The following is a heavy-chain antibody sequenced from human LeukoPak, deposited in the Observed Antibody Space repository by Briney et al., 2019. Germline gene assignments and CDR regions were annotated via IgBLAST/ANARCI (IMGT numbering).Heavy chain of an antibody. CDR1: GFTFSTAW. V-gene: IGHV3-15*07. CDR2: IKSKTDGGTT. CDR3: TTSHRGV. Sequence: GESLRLSCAASGFTFSTAWMNWVRQAPGKGLEWVGRIKSKTDGGTTDHAEPVKGRFTISRDDSRNMLYLQMNSLKTEDTAVYYCTTSHRGVWGQGTMVTVSS. J-gene: IGHJ3*01.